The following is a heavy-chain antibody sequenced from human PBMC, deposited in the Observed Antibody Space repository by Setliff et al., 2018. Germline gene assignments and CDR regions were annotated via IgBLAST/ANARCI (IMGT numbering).Heavy chain of an antibody. CDR2: IRGSGGST. CDR3: AKDPNGDYVGAFDS. J-gene: IGHJ5*01. D-gene: IGHD4-17*01. V-gene: IGHV3-23*01. CDR1: GFAFSTYA. Sequence: GGSLRLSCAASGFAFSTYAVSWVRQAPGKGLEWLSAIRGSGGSTLYADSVKGRFTISRDNSQNTLYLQMNSLRVEDTAVYYCAKDPNGDYVGAFDSWGHGTLVTVSS.